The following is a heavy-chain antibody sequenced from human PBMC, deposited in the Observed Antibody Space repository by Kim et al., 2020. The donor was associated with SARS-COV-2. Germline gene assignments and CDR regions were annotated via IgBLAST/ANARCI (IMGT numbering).Heavy chain of an antibody. Sequence: GGSLRLSCAASGFTFSDYYMSWIRQAPGKGQEWISYISSSGSTIYYADPVKGRFTISRDNAKNSLYQQMNSLRAEDTAVYYWARERNNWNEVGFEYWGQGALVSVSS. CDR2: ISSSGSTI. J-gene: IGHJ4*02. V-gene: IGHV3-11*01. D-gene: IGHD1-1*01. CDR1: GFTFSDYY. CDR3: ARERNNWNEVGFEY.